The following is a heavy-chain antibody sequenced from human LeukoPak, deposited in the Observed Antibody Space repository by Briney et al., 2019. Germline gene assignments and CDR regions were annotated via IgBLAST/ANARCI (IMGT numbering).Heavy chain of an antibody. Sequence: GGSLRLSCAASGFTFSNYAMSWVRQVPGKGLEWVSALRDSGDTTYYADSVKGRFTISRDNSKNMLYLQMNSLRAEDTAVYYCARGYSFSDYWGQGTLVTVSS. CDR1: GFTFSNYA. V-gene: IGHV3-23*01. CDR3: ARGYSFSDY. J-gene: IGHJ4*02. CDR2: LRDSGDTT. D-gene: IGHD5-18*01.